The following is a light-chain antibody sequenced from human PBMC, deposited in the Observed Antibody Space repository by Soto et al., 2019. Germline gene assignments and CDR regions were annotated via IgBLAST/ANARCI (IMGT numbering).Light chain of an antibody. CDR1: QNVDTF. CDR2: DAS. Sequence: DIVLTQSPGTVYVSPGERVSLSCRASQNVDTFLAWYQQKPGQAPRLLMYDASHRATGIPARFSGSGSGTDFTLTITSLEPEDFAVYYCQQRNKWPLTFGAGTRVEI. V-gene: IGKV3-11*01. J-gene: IGKJ4*01. CDR3: QQRNKWPLT.